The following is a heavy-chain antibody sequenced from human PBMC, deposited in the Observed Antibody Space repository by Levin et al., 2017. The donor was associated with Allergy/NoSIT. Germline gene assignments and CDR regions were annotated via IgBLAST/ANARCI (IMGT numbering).Heavy chain of an antibody. V-gene: IGHV3-23*01. D-gene: IGHD1-14*01. J-gene: IGHJ4*02. CDR3: AKTPRPVGGPVDY. CDR1: GFTFSNNA. CDR2: ISGSGAST. Sequence: LSLTCAASGFTFSNNAMSWVRQAPGKGLEWVSIISGSGASTYYADSVKGRFTISRDNSKNTLYLQMNSLRAEDTAVYYCAKTPRPVGGPVDYWGQGTLVTVSS.